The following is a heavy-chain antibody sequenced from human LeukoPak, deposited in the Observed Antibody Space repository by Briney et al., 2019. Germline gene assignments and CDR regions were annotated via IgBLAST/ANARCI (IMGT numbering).Heavy chain of an antibody. CDR1: GFTFSSYS. D-gene: IGHD2-15*01. V-gene: IGHV3-21*01. J-gene: IGHJ3*02. CDR3: ARDLPHYCSGGSCHDDFDI. Sequence: GGSLRLSCAASGFTFSSYSMNWVRQAPGKGLEWVSSISSSSSYIYYADSVKGRFTISRDNAKNSLYLQMNSLRAEDTAVYYCARDLPHYCSGGSCHDDFDIWGQGTMVTVSS. CDR2: ISSSSSYI.